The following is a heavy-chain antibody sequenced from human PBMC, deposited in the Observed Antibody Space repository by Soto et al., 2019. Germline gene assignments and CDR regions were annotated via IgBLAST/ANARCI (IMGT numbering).Heavy chain of an antibody. V-gene: IGHV3-9*01. J-gene: IGHJ4*02. CDR1: GFTFDDYA. Sequence: EVQMVESGGGLVQPGRSLRLSCATSGFTFDDYAVHXXXXXXXXXXEWVSGISWNSGNKGYADSVKGRFTISRDNAKXXXXXXXXXXXXXXXXXXXXXXXXXXXXXXLESWGQGTLVTVSS. CDR3: XXXXXXXXXXLES. CDR2: ISWNSGNK.